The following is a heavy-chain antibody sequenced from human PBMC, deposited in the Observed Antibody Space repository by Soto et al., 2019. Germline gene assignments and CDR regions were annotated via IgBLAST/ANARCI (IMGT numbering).Heavy chain of an antibody. J-gene: IGHJ6*02. CDR1: GGSISSGHYY. CDR2: INHSGST. V-gene: IGHV4-39*07. D-gene: IGHD4-17*01. Sequence: PSETLSLTCTVSGGSISSGHYYWSWIRQPPGKGLEWIGEINHSGSTNYNPSLKSRVTISVDTSKNQFSLKLSSVTAADTAVYYCARVLMSHPVTTPYYYYGMDVWGQGTTVTVSS. CDR3: ARVLMSHPVTTPYYYYGMDV.